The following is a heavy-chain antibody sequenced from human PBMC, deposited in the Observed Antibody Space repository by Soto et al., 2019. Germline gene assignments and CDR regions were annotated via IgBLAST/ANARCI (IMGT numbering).Heavy chain of an antibody. J-gene: IGHJ6*02. D-gene: IGHD3-16*01. CDR2: ISGSGGST. Sequence: EVQLLESGGGLVQPGGSLRLSCAASGFTFSSYAMSWVRQAPGKGLEWVSAISGSGGSTYYTDSVKGRFTISRDNSKNTLYLQMNSLRAEDTAVYYCAKDILAGNSYVSSFYYYYYGMDVWGQGTTVTVSS. CDR3: AKDILAGNSYVSSFYYYYYGMDV. CDR1: GFTFSSYA. V-gene: IGHV3-23*01.